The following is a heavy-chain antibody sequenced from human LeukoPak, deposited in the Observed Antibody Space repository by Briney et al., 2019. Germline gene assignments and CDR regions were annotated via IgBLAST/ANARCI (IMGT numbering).Heavy chain of an antibody. V-gene: IGHV3-23*01. CDR1: GFTFSSYS. CDR2: ISESGDST. D-gene: IGHD3/OR15-3a*01. Sequence: GGSLRLSCAASGFTFSSYSMSWFRQAPGKGLQWVSGISESGDSTHYADSVKGRFTISRDNSKKTLYLQMDSLRAEDTAVYYCAKEWTKSDYWGQGTLVTVSS. J-gene: IGHJ4*02. CDR3: AKEWTKSDY.